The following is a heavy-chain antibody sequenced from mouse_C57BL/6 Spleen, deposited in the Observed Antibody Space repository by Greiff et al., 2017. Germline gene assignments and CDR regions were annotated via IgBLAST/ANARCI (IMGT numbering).Heavy chain of an antibody. CDR2: IDPSDSET. V-gene: IGHV1-52*01. J-gene: IGHJ3*01. D-gene: IGHD2-2*01. CDR1: GYTFTSYW. Sequence: QVQLKQPGAELVRPGSSVKLSCKASGYTFTSYWMHWVKQRPIQGLEWIGNIDPSDSETHYNQKFKDKATLTVDKSSSTAYMQLSSLTSEDSAVYYCARGDMVTTWFAYWGQGTLVTVSA. CDR3: ARGDMVTTWFAY.